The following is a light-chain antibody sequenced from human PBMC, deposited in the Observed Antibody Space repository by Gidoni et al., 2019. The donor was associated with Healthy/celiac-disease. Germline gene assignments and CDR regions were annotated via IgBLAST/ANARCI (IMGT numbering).Light chain of an antibody. V-gene: IGKV1-33*01. CDR3: QQYDNLPLT. CDR2: DAS. CDR1: QDISNY. Sequence: DIQMTQSPSSLSASVGDRVTITCQASQDISNYLNRYQQKPEKAPKLLIYDASNLETGVPSRVSGSGSETDFTFTISSLQPEDIATYYCQQYDNLPLTFGGGTKVEIK. J-gene: IGKJ4*01.